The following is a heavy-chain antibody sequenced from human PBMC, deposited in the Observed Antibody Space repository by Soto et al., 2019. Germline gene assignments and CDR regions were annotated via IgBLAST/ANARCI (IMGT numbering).Heavy chain of an antibody. J-gene: IGHJ5*02. V-gene: IGHV3-23*01. CDR2: ISAGGTT. CDR3: AKDPLTRGWFDP. CDR1: GFTFSGYA. Sequence: GGSLRLSCAASGFTFSGYAMTWVRQAPGKGLDWVSGISAGGTTYYADSAKGRFTISRDNSKNTLHLQMNSLRADDTAVYYCAKDPLTRGWFDPWGQGTLVTVS.